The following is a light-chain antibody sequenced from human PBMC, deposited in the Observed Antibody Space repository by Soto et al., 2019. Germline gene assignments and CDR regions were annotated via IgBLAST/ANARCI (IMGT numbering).Light chain of an antibody. CDR1: QSVSSSY. Sequence: SXXEXXTLXGRASQSVSSSYLAWYQQKPGQAPRLLIYGVSSRATGIPDRFSGSGSGTDFTLTISRLEPEDFAVYYCQQYVTSPLTFGGGTRLEIK. CDR2: GVS. CDR3: QQYVTSPLT. V-gene: IGKV3-20*01. J-gene: IGKJ5*01.